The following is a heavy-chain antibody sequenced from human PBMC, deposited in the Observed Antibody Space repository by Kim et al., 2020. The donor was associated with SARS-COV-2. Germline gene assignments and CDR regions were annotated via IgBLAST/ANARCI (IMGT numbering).Heavy chain of an antibody. J-gene: IGHJ4*02. D-gene: IGHD6-19*01. CDR3: ARDRGASSGWYEGHDY. CDR2: IYYSGST. V-gene: IGHV4-31*03. Sequence: SETLSLTCTVSGGSISSGGYYWSWIRQHPGKGLEWIGYIYYSGSTYYNPSLKSRVTISVDTSKNQFSLKLSSVTAADTAVYYCARDRGASSGWYEGHDYWGQGTLVTVSS. CDR1: GGSISSGGYY.